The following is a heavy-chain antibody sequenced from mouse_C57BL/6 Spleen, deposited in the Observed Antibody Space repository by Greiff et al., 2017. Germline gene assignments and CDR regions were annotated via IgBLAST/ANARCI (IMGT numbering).Heavy chain of an antibody. Sequence: QVQLQQPGAELVKPGASVKVSCKASGYTFTSYWMHWVKQRPGQGLEWIGRIHPSDSDTNYNQKFKGKATLTVDKSSSTAYMQLSSLTSEDSAVYYCAQANPESYDGAWFAYWGQGTLVTVSA. CDR2: IHPSDSDT. CDR1: GYTFTSYW. V-gene: IGHV1-74*01. CDR3: AQANPESYDGAWFAY. D-gene: IGHD2-3*01. J-gene: IGHJ3*01.